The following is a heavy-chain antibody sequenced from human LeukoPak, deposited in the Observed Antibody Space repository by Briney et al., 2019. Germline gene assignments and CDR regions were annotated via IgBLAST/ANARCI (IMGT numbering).Heavy chain of an antibody. J-gene: IGHJ4*02. Sequence: PGGSLRLSCATSEITFSSYVMSWVRQAPGKGLEWVSTISGGGLSTHYADSVKGRFTISRDNSENTLYLQMTSLRAEDTAVYYCAKDQGDRVGSSVSWGQGTLVTLSS. CDR3: AKDQGDRVGSSVS. D-gene: IGHD2-2*01. CDR1: EITFSSYV. CDR2: ISGGGLST. V-gene: IGHV3-23*01.